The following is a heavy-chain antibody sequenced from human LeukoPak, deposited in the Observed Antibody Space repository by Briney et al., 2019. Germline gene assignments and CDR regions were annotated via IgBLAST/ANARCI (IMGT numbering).Heavy chain of an antibody. CDR2: ISGSGGST. J-gene: IGHJ4*02. Sequence: PGGSLRLSCAASGFTFKNYGMHWVRQAPGKGLEWVSAISGSGGSTYYADSVKGRFTISRDNSKNTLYLQMNSLRAEDTAVYYCAKDVGTMVRGVIITGYFDYWGQGTLVTVSS. D-gene: IGHD3-10*01. CDR1: GFTFKNYG. V-gene: IGHV3-23*01. CDR3: AKDVGTMVRGVIITGYFDY.